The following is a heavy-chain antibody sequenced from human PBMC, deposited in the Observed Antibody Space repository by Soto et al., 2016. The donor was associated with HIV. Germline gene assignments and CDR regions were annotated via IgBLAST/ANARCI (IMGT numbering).Heavy chain of an antibody. Sequence: QLVESGGGLIQPGGSLRLSCAASGFTFSDYWMHWVRQAPGKGLVWVPRINNDGNSTRYADSVKGRFTVSRDNAKNTLYLQMNSLRAEDTALYYCARGERIIMVRGVNREYYYGMDVWGQGTTVTVSS. CDR2: INNDGNST. CDR1: GFTFSDYW. V-gene: IGHV3-74*01. J-gene: IGHJ6*02. D-gene: IGHD3-10*01. CDR3: ARGERIIMVRGVNREYYYGMDV.